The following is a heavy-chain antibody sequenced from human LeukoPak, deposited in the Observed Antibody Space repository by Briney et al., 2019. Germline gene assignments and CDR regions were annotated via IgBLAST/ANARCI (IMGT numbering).Heavy chain of an antibody. J-gene: IGHJ4*02. CDR1: GFIVTNNY. CDR2: VYSGGST. Sequence: TGGSLRLSCTASGFIVTNNYINWVRQAPGKGLEWVSLVYSGGSTYYADSVKGRFTISRDNSKNMVYLQMNSLRAEDTAMYYCARXPPAVLIDTYGWGQGTLVTVSS. D-gene: IGHD2-8*01. CDR3: ARXPPAVLIDTYG. V-gene: IGHV3-66*01.